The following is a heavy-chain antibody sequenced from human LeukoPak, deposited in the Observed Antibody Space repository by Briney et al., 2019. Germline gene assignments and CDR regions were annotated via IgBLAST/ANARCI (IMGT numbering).Heavy chain of an antibody. J-gene: IGHJ5*02. CDR2: ISAYNGNT. Sequence: ASVKVSCKASGHTFTSYGISWVRQAPGQGHDWTGWISAYNGNTNYAQKLQGRVTMTTDTSTSTAYMELRSLRSDDTAVYYCARVPQWGYGWFDPWGQGTLVTVSS. CDR1: GHTFTSYG. V-gene: IGHV1-18*01. D-gene: IGHD2-15*01. CDR3: ARVPQWGYGWFDP.